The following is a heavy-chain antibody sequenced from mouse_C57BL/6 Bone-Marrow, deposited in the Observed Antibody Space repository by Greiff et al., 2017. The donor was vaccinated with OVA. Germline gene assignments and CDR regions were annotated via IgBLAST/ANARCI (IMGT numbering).Heavy chain of an antibody. J-gene: IGHJ2*01. D-gene: IGHD1-1*01. Sequence: EVQVVESGGGLVKPGGSLKLSCAASGFTFSSYAMSWVRQTPEKRLAWVATISDGGSYTYYPDNVKGRFTISRDNAKNNLYLQMSHLKSEDTAMYYCARDHYGSSLYFDYWGQGTTLTVSS. V-gene: IGHV5-4*01. CDR3: ARDHYGSSLYFDY. CDR2: ISDGGSYT. CDR1: GFTFSSYA.